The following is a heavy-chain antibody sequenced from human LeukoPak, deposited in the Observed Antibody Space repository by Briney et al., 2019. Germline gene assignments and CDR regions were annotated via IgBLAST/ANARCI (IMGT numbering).Heavy chain of an antibody. D-gene: IGHD3-16*02. CDR3: ARVYDYVWGSYRRVSTYAFDI. V-gene: IGHV4-59*01. CDR2: IYYSGST. CDR1: GGSISSYD. J-gene: IGHJ3*02. Sequence: PSETLSLTCTVSGGSISSYDWSWIRQPPGKGLEWVGYIYYSGSTNYNPSLKSRVTISVDTSKNQFSLKLSSVTAADTAVYYCARVYDYVWGSYRRVSTYAFDIWGQGTMVTVSS.